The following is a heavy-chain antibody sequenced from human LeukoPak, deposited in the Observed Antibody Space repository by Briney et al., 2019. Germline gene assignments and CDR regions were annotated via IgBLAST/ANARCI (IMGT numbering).Heavy chain of an antibody. CDR3: ASEQRGGLSGNLGGLFASYYTYYYMDV. Sequence: ASVKVSCKASGYSFTMYYIHWVRQAPGQGLEWMGKINPSDGATTYAHKFQGGVTMTRDMSTTTVYMALRSLKSEDTAVYFCASEQRGGLSGNLGGLFASYYTYYYMDVWGRGTTVTVSS. J-gene: IGHJ6*03. D-gene: IGHD3-16*01. CDR1: GYSFTMYY. V-gene: IGHV1-46*01. CDR2: INPSDGAT.